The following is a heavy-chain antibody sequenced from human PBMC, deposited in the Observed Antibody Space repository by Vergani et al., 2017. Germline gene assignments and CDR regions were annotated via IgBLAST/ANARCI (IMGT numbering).Heavy chain of an antibody. V-gene: IGHV1-2*02. J-gene: IGHJ6*02. CDR2: INPNSGGT. D-gene: IGHD6-19*01. CDR1: GYTFTGYY. Sequence: QVQLVQSGAEVKKPGASVKVSCKASGYTFTGYYMHWVRQAPGQGLEWMGWINPNSGGTNYAQKFQGRVTMTRDTSASTAYMELSSLRSEDTAVYYCARDQNSSGWYQYYYYYYGMDVWGQGTTVTVSS. CDR3: ARDQNSSGWYQYYYYYYGMDV.